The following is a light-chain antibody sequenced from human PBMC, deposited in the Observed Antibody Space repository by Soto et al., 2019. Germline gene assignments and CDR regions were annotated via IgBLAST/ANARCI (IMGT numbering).Light chain of an antibody. Sequence: QSALTQPASVSGSPGQSITISCSGTSSDVGSYNLVSWYQQHPGKAPKLAIYEVSERPSEISNRFSGSKSGNTASLTISGLQAEDEADYYCYSYGGSNFVVFGGGTKLTVL. CDR2: EVS. CDR1: SSDVGSYNL. V-gene: IGLV2-23*02. CDR3: YSYGGSNFVV. J-gene: IGLJ2*01.